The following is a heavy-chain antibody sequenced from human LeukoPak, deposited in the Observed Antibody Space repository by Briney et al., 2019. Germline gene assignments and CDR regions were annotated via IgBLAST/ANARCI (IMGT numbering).Heavy chain of an antibody. Sequence: SQTLSLTCTVSGGSISSGGYYWSWIRQHPGKGLEWIGYIYYSGSTYYNPSLKSRVTISVDTSKNQFSLKLSSVTAADTAVYYCARHQPGTWGFDYWGQGTLVTVSS. J-gene: IGHJ4*02. CDR2: IYYSGST. CDR3: ARHQPGTWGFDY. V-gene: IGHV4-31*03. CDR1: GGSISSGGYY. D-gene: IGHD7-27*01.